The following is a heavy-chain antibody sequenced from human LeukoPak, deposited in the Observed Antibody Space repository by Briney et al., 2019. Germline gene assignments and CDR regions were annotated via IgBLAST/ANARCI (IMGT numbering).Heavy chain of an antibody. D-gene: IGHD3-22*01. V-gene: IGHV3-21*01. Sequence: GGSLRLSCAASGFTFSSYSMNWVRQAPGKGLEWVSSISSSSSYIYYADSVKGRLTISRDNAKNSLYLQMNSLRAEDTAVYYCARGNYDSSGYYLDYWGQGTLVTVSS. CDR1: GFTFSSYS. CDR2: ISSSSSYI. CDR3: ARGNYDSSGYYLDY. J-gene: IGHJ4*02.